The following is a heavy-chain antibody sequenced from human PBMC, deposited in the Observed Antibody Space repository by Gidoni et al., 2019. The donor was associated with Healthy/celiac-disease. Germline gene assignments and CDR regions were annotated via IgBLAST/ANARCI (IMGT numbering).Heavy chain of an antibody. Sequence: EVQLVESGGGLVQPGGSLRLSCAASGFTFSSYSMNWVRQAPGKGLEWVSYISSSSSTIYYADSVKGRFTISRDNAKNSLYLQMNSLRDEDTAVYYCARDREQWPEWAYYFDYWGQGTLVTVSS. CDR3: ARDREQWPEWAYYFDY. CDR2: ISSSSSTI. D-gene: IGHD6-19*01. J-gene: IGHJ4*02. CDR1: GFTFSSYS. V-gene: IGHV3-48*02.